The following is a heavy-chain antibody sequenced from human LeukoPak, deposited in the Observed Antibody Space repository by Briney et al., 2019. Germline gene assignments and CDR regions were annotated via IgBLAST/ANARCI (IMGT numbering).Heavy chain of an antibody. D-gene: IGHD1-26*01. CDR1: GFTFSSYA. CDR2: IRDSGGST. Sequence: GGSLRLSCAASGFTFSSYAMSWVRQAPGEGLEWVSAIRDSGGSTYYADSVKGRFTISRDNSKNTLYLQMNSLRAEDTAVYYCAKDTVKGSYSVFDYWDQGTLVTVSS. J-gene: IGHJ4*02. V-gene: IGHV3-23*01. CDR3: AKDTVKGSYSVFDY.